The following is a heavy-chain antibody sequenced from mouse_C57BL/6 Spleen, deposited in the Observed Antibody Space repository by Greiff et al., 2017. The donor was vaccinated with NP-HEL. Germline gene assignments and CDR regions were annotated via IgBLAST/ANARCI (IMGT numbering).Heavy chain of an antibody. J-gene: IGHJ3*01. V-gene: IGHV1-15*01. CDR2: IDPETGGT. CDR3: TRDGYSPWFAY. Sequence: VQLQQSGAELVRPGASVTLSCKASGYTFTDYEMHWVKQTPVHGLEWIGAIDPETGGTAYNQKFKGKAILTADKSSSTAYMELRSLTSEDSAVYYCTRDGYSPWFAYWGQGTLVTVSA. CDR1: GYTFTDYE. D-gene: IGHD2-3*01.